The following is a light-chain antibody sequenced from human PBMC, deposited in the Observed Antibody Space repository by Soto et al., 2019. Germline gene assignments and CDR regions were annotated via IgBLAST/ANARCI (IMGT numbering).Light chain of an antibody. CDR3: QQRSNWPRT. V-gene: IGKV3-11*01. CDR2: DAS. Sequence: EIVLTQSPTTLSLSPGERATLSCRASQSVSNSLAWYQQKPGQAPRLFIYDASNRATGIPARFSGSGSGTDFTLTISSLEPEDFAVYYCQQRSNWPRTFGQGTKVDIK. CDR1: QSVSNS. J-gene: IGKJ1*01.